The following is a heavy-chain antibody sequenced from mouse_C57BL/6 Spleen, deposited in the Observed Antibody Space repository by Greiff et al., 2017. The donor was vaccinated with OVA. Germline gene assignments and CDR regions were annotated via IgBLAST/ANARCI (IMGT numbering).Heavy chain of an antibody. J-gene: IGHJ2*01. Sequence: EVKLMESGGGLVKPGGSLKLSCAASGFTFSSYAMSWVRQTPEKRLEWVATISDGGSYTYYPDNVKGRFTISRDNAKNNLYLQMSHLKSEDTAMYYCASYSNYYFDYWGQGTTLTVSS. CDR1: GFTFSSYA. D-gene: IGHD2-5*01. CDR3: ASYSNYYFDY. V-gene: IGHV5-4*03. CDR2: ISDGGSYT.